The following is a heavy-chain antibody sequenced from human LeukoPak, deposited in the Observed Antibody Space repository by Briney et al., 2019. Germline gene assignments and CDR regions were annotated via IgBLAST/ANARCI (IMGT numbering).Heavy chain of an antibody. D-gene: IGHD5-24*01. Sequence: GGSLRLSCAASGFTFSSYAMSWVRQAPGKGLEWVSAIRGSGGSTYYADSVKGRFTISRDNSKNTLYLQIDSLRVEDTAIYYCTRDAGNFNDFDYWGQGTLVTVSS. CDR1: GFTFSSYA. V-gene: IGHV3-23*01. CDR2: IRGSGGST. J-gene: IGHJ4*02. CDR3: TRDAGNFNDFDY.